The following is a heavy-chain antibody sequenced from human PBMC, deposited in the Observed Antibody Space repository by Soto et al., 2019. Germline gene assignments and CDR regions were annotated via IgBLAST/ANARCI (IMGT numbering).Heavy chain of an antibody. Sequence: SETLSLTCTVSGGSISSGGYYWSWIRQHPGKGLEWIGYIYYSGSTYYNPSLKSRVTISVDTSKNQFSLKLSSVTAADTAVYYCARLSRDGYNSGFDYWGQGTLVTVSS. CDR2: IYYSGST. CDR1: GGSISSGGYY. J-gene: IGHJ4*02. V-gene: IGHV4-31*03. CDR3: ARLSRDGYNSGFDY. D-gene: IGHD5-12*01.